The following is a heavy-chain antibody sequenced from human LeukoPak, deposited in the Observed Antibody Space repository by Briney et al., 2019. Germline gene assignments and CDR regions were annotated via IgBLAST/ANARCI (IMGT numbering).Heavy chain of an antibody. J-gene: IGHJ6*02. CDR1: GFTVSNNY. Sequence: GGSLRLSCAVSGFTVSNNYMSWVRQAPGKGLEWVADIWFDKNQHFADSVKGRFAISRDNSKNTVYLQINSLRAEDTAVYYCARDRHCVNGVCHSPPGMDVWGQGTTVTVSS. V-gene: IGHV3-33*08. D-gene: IGHD2-8*01. CDR3: ARDRHCVNGVCHSPPGMDV. CDR2: IWFDKNQ.